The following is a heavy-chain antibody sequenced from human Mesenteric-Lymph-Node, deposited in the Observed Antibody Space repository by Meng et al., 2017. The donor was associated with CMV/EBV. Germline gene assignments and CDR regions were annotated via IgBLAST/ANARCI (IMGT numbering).Heavy chain of an antibody. J-gene: IGHJ4*02. CDR3: ARGSSYDILTGYFDY. Sequence: QWGAGLLKPSETLSVTCAVYGGSFSGYSWNWIRQSPEKGLEWIGEINHSGSTTYNPSFTSRIIISVDTSTNQISLNMSSVTAADTAVYYCARGSSYDILTGYFDYWGQGALVTVSS. CDR2: INHSGST. V-gene: IGHV4-34*01. D-gene: IGHD3-9*01. CDR1: GGSFSGYS.